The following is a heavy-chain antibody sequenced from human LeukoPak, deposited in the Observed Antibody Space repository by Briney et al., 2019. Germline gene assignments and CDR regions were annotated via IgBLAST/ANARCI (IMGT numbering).Heavy chain of an antibody. J-gene: IGHJ4*02. V-gene: IGHV1-2*02. D-gene: IGHD2-2*01. CDR1: GYTFTDYY. CDR3: ARANFLYCSSSTCLFDY. CDR2: INPNDGDT. Sequence: AASVKVSCKASGYTFTDYYMHWVRQAPGQGFEWMGWINPNDGDTNYAQKFQGRVTMTRDTSISTAHMEVSRLRSDDTAVYYCARANFLYCSSSTCLFDYWGQGTLVTVPS.